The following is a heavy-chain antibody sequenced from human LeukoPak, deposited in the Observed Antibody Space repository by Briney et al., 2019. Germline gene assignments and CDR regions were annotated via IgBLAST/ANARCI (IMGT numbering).Heavy chain of an antibody. D-gene: IGHD5-18*01. J-gene: IGHJ3*02. Sequence: SETLSLTCAVSGYSISSGYYWGWIRQPPGKGLEWIGSTYHSGSTYYNPSLKSRVTISVDTSKNQFSLKLSSVTAADTAVYYCARSPWIQLWLGAFDIWGQGTMVTVSS. V-gene: IGHV4-38-2*01. CDR3: ARSPWIQLWLGAFDI. CDR1: GYSISSGYY. CDR2: TYHSGST.